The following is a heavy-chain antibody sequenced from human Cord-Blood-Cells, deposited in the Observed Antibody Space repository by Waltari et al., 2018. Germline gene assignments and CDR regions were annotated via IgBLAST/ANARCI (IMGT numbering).Heavy chain of an antibody. Sequence: QVQLQESGPGLVKPSETLSLTCAVSGYSISSGYYWGWIRQPPGKGLEWIGSIYHSGSTYYNPSLKSRVTISVDTSKNQFSLKLSSVTAADTAVYYCARDVDIVVVPAAMRGGNWFDPWGQGTLVTVSS. D-gene: IGHD2-2*03. CDR2: IYHSGST. J-gene: IGHJ5*02. V-gene: IGHV4-38-2*02. CDR1: GYSISSGYY. CDR3: ARDVDIVVVPAAMRGGNWFDP.